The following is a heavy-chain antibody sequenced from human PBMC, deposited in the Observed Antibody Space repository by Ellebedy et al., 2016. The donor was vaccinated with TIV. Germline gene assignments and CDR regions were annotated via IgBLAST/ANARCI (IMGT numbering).Heavy chain of an antibody. Sequence: MPSETLSLTCTVSGYPISSGYYWSWIRLPPGKELEWIATIHHSGTTYYNPSLKSRVTISVDTSKNQFSLKVSSVTAADTAVYSCARYTSDSFYFDYWGQGTPVTVSS. J-gene: IGHJ4*02. CDR3: ARYTSDSFYFDY. CDR1: GYPISSGYY. CDR2: IHHSGTT. D-gene: IGHD6-25*01. V-gene: IGHV4-38-2*02.